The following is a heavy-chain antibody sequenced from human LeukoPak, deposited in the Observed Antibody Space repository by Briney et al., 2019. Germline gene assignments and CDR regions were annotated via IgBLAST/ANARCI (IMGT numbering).Heavy chain of an antibody. D-gene: IGHD6-19*01. CDR2: ISGSSSYL. Sequence: GGSLRLSCAASGFTLSNYNMNWVRQAPGKGLEWVSSISGSSSYLFFADSVKGRFTISRDNTKNSLYLQMNSLRVDDTAVYYCARDAVTGYSSGWYKPFPFDYWGQGSLVTVSS. J-gene: IGHJ4*02. V-gene: IGHV3-21*01. CDR3: ARDAVTGYSSGWYKPFPFDY. CDR1: GFTLSNYN.